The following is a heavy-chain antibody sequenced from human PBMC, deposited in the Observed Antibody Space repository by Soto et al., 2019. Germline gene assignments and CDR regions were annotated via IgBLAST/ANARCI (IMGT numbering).Heavy chain of an antibody. CDR3: ARTSGKYREYGMDV. D-gene: IGHD1-1*01. CDR1: GGSISSSSYY. Sequence: SETLSLTCTVSGGSISSSSYYWGWIRQPPGKGLEWIGSIYYSGSTYYNPSLKSRVTISVDTSKNQFSLKLSSVTAADTAVYYCARTSGKYREYGMDVWGQGTTVTVSS. V-gene: IGHV4-39*01. CDR2: IYYSGST. J-gene: IGHJ6*02.